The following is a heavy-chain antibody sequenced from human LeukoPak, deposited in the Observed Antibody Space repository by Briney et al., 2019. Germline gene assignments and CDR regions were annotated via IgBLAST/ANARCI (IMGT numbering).Heavy chain of an antibody. Sequence: GESLKISCKGSGYSFTSYWIGWVRQMPGKGLEWMGIIYPGDSDTRYSPSFQGQVTISADKSISTAYLQWSSLKASDTAMYYCARLETLCDSSGYYYDYWGQGTLVTVSS. V-gene: IGHV5-51*01. CDR3: ARLETLCDSSGYYYDY. CDR1: GYSFTSYW. J-gene: IGHJ4*02. CDR2: IYPGDSDT. D-gene: IGHD3-22*01.